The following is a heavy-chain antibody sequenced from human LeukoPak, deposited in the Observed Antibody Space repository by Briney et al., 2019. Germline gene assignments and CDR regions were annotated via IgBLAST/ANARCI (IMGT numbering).Heavy chain of an antibody. CDR1: GFTFNIYS. D-gene: IGHD1-14*01. CDR3: ARKTSSGARGYYFDY. J-gene: IGHJ4*02. CDR2: LSDRGVFT. Sequence: GGSLRLSCVASGFTFNIYSMTWVRQAPGKGLEWVSVLSDRGVFTYSANSVKGRFAISRDNSKNTLYLQMNGLRVEDTAVYYCARKTSSGARGYYFDYWGQGTLVTVSS. V-gene: IGHV3-23*01.